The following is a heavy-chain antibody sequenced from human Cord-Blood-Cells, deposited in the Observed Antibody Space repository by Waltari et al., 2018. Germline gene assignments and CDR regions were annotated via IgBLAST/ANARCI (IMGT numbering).Heavy chain of an antibody. CDR1: GGSFSGYY. V-gene: IGHV4-34*01. CDR3: ARPGNDYGDYGYYFDY. Sequence: QVQLQQWGAGLLKPSETLSLTCAVYGGSFSGYYWSWIRQPPGKGLEWIGEINQSGSTNYNPSLKRRVTISVDTSKNQFSLKLSSVTAADTAVYYCARPGNDYGDYGYYFDYWGQGTLVTVSS. J-gene: IGHJ4*02. CDR2: INQSGST. D-gene: IGHD4-17*01.